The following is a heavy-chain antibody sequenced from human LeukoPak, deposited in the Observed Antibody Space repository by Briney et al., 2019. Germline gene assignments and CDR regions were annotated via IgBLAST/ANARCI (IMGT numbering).Heavy chain of an antibody. CDR2: ISSSSNYI. CDR1: GFTFSSYS. CDR3: ARIRQIRFGESDY. D-gene: IGHD3-10*01. Sequence: GGSLRLSCAASGFTFSSYSMNWVRQAPGKGLEWVSSISSSSNYIYYADSGKGRFTISRDNAKNSLYLQMNSLRAEDTAVYYCARIRQIRFGESDYWGQGTLVTVS. J-gene: IGHJ4*02. V-gene: IGHV3-21*01.